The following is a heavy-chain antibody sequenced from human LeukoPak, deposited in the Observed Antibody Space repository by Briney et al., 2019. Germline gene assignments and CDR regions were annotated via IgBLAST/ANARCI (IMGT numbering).Heavy chain of an antibody. CDR2: IYYSGST. J-gene: IGHJ3*02. CDR1: GGSISSYY. CDR3: ARDYYDSSGYSLDAFDI. D-gene: IGHD3-22*01. V-gene: IGHV4-59*01. Sequence: PSETLSLTCTVSGGSISSYYWSWIRQPPGKGLEWIGYIYYSGSTNYNPSLKSRVTISVDTSKNQFSLKLSSVTAADTAVYYCARDYYDSSGYSLDAFDIWGQGTMVTVSS.